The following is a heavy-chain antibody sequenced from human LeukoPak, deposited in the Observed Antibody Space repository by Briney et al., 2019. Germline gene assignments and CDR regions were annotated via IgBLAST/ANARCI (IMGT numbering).Heavy chain of an antibody. V-gene: IGHV3-74*01. CDR3: TRSPSLGGRYWGFDY. CDR1: GFTFSTYW. Sequence: GGSLRLSCAASGFTFSTYWMHWVRQAPGKGLVWVSRLSPDGSSSIYADSVKGRFTVSRDNAQNTLYLQMNSLRAEDTAVYYCTRSPSLGGRYWGFDYWGQGALVTVSS. CDR2: LSPDGSSS. D-gene: IGHD1-26*01. J-gene: IGHJ4*02.